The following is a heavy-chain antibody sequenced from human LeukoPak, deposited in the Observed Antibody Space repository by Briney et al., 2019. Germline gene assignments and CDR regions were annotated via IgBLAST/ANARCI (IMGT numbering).Heavy chain of an antibody. CDR1: GFTFSSYG. CDR3: AKDRIIVIPGPYSWLDS. CDR2: IRYDGSNK. V-gene: IGHV3-30*02. D-gene: IGHD1-26*01. Sequence: GGSLRLSCAASGFTFSSYGMHWVRQAPGKGLEWVAFIRYDGSNKYYADSVKGRFTISRDNSKNTLYLQMKSLRAEDTAVYYCAKDRIIVIPGPYSWLDSWGQGALVTVSS. J-gene: IGHJ5*01.